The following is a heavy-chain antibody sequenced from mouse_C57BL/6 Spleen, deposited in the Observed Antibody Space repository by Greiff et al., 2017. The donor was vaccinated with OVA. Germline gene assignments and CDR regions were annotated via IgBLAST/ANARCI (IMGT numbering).Heavy chain of an antibody. CDR3: ARNWFDY. CDR2: INYDGSST. V-gene: IGHV5-16*01. J-gene: IGHJ2*01. D-gene: IGHD4-1*01. CDR1: GFTFSDYY. Sequence: EVQVVESEGGLVQPGSSMKLSCTASGFTFSDYYMAWVRQVPEKGLEWVANINYDGSSTYYLDSLKSRFIISRDNAKNILYLQMSGLKSEDTATYYCARNWFDYWGQGTTLTVSS.